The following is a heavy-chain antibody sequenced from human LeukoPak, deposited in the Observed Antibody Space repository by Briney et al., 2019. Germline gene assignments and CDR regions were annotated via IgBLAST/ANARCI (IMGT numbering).Heavy chain of an antibody. D-gene: IGHD6-19*01. V-gene: IGHV1-69*05. CDR1: GYTFTNYG. CDR3: ARIKMGGTPPAAFDI. J-gene: IGHJ3*02. CDR2: IIPIFGTA. Sequence: ASVKVSCKASGYTFTNYGITWVRQAPGQGLEWMGGIIPIFGTANYAQKFQGRVTITTDESTSTAYMELSSLRSEDTAVYYCARIKMGGTPPAAFDIWGQGTMVTVSS.